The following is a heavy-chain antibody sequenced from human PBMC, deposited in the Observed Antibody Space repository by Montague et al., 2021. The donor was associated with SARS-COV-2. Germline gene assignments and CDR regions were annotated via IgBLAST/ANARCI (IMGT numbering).Heavy chain of an antibody. D-gene: IGHD3-3*01. CDR3: ATSSYDFWSGYTQGDNWFDP. CDR1: GGSISSSNW. CDR2: IYHGGST. J-gene: IGHJ5*02. Sequence: SETLSLTCAVSGGSISSSNWWSWVRQPPGKGLEWIGEIYHGGSTNYNPSLKSRVTISVDKSKNQFSLKLSSVTAADTAVYYCATSSYDFWSGYTQGDNWFDPWGQGTLVTVSS. V-gene: IGHV4-4*02.